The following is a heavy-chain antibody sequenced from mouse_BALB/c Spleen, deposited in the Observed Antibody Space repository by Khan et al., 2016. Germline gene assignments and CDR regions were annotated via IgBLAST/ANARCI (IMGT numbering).Heavy chain of an antibody. Sequence: EVKLLESGGGLVQPGGSLKVSCAASGFDFSRYWMSWVRQAPGKGLEWIGEINPDSGTINYTPSLKVTFIISRDNAKNTLYLQMSKVRSKDTDLYYCARAGYYGYLVNWGQGTLVTVSA. V-gene: IGHV4-1*02. CDR1: GFDFSRYW. CDR2: INPDSGTI. D-gene: IGHD1-1*01. CDR3: ARAGYYGYLVN. J-gene: IGHJ3*01.